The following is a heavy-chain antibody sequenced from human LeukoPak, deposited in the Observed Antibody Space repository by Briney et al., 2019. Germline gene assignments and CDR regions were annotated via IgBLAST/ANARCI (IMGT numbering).Heavy chain of an antibody. CDR1: GFTFSSYE. CDR2: ISSSGSTI. J-gene: IGHJ6*03. D-gene: IGHD1-26*01. V-gene: IGHV3-48*03. CDR3: ARGKIVGSTTRRYNFYYQYYIDV. Sequence: PGGSLRLSCAASGFTFSSYEMNWVRQAPGKGLEWVSYISSSGSTIYYADSVKGRFTVSRENAKNSLYLHMNSLRAADTAVYYCARGKIVGSTTRRYNFYYQYYIDVWGKGTTVTVS.